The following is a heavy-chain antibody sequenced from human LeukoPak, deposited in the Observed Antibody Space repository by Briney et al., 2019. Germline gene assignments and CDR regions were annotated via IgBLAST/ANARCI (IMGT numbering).Heavy chain of an antibody. Sequence: ASVKVSCKASGYTFTGYYMHWVRQAPGQGLEWMGIINPSGGSTSYAQKFQGRVTMTRDTSTSTVYMELSSLRSEDTAVYYCARVTQWEPYDYWGQGTLVTVSS. CDR2: INPSGGST. CDR3: ARVTQWEPYDY. D-gene: IGHD1-26*01. V-gene: IGHV1-46*01. CDR1: GYTFTGYY. J-gene: IGHJ4*02.